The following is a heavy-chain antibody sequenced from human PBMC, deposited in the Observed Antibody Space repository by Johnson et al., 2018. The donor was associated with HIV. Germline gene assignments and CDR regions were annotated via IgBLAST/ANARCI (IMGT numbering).Heavy chain of an antibody. Sequence: QVQLVESGGGLVQPGGSLRLSCAASGFTFSSYGMHWVRQAPGKGLEWVAVISYDGSNKFYADSVKGRFTISRDNSKITLYLQMNSLRAEDTAVYYCAKESKWESRTPHAFDMWGQGTMVTVSS. D-gene: IGHD1-26*01. J-gene: IGHJ3*02. V-gene: IGHV3-30*19. CDR2: ISYDGSNK. CDR3: AKESKWESRTPHAFDM. CDR1: GFTFSSYG.